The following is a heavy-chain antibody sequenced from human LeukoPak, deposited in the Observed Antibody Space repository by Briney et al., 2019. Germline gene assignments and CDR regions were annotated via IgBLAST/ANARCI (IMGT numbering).Heavy chain of an antibody. V-gene: IGHV1-2*02. Sequence: ASVKVSCKASGYTFTGYYMHWVRQAPGQGLEWMGWINPNSGGTSYAQKFQGRVTMTRDTSINTAYMELSSLTSDDTAVYYCARDRYCSGGTCQGNLQYWGQGTLVPVSS. CDR2: INPNSGGT. CDR3: ARDRYCSGGTCQGNLQY. CDR1: GYTFTGYY. J-gene: IGHJ1*01. D-gene: IGHD2-15*01.